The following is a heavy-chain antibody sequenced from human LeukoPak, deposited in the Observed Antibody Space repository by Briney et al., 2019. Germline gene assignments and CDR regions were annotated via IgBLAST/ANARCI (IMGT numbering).Heavy chain of an antibody. V-gene: IGHV3-7*01. Sequence: GGSLRLSCAASGFSFSSYWMSWVRQLPGKGLEWVANIKQDGSEKYYVDSVKGRFTISRDNAKNSLHLQMNSLRAEDTAVYYCVRDRGYDYVWGSYRLFDYWGQGTLVTVSS. J-gene: IGHJ4*02. CDR3: VRDRGYDYVWGSYRLFDY. D-gene: IGHD3-16*02. CDR1: GFSFSSYW. CDR2: IKQDGSEK.